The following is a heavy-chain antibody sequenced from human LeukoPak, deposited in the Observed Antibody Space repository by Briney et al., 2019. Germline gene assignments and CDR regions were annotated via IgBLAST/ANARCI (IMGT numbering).Heavy chain of an antibody. Sequence: GGSLRLSCAASGFTFSSYEMNWVRQAPGKGLEWVAYISSSGTIYYADSVKGRFTISRDNAKNSLYLQMNSLRAEDTAVYYCARDKDSSRPFDYWGQGTLVTVSS. CDR3: ARDKDSSRPFDY. CDR2: ISSSGTI. CDR1: GFTFSSYE. D-gene: IGHD6-13*01. J-gene: IGHJ4*02. V-gene: IGHV3-48*03.